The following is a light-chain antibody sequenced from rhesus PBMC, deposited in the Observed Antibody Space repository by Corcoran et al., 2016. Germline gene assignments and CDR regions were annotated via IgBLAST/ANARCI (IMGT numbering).Light chain of an antibody. CDR1: QGISSW. V-gene: IGKV1-33*02. J-gene: IGKJ4*01. CDR2: ATC. Sequence: DIQMTQSPSSLSASVGDRVTITCQASQGISSWLAWYQQKPGKAPKLLIYATCSLQSGVPSRFSGSGSGTDVTLSISSLQPADFATYYCQQHNSYPLTFGGGTKVEIK. CDR3: QQHNSYPLT.